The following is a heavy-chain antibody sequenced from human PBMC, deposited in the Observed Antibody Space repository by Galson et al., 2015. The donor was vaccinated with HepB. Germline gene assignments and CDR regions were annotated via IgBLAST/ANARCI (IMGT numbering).Heavy chain of an antibody. CDR2: ISSSGSTI. Sequence: SLRLSCAASGFTFSDYYMSWIRQAPGKGLEWVSYISSSGSTIYYADSVKGRFTISRDNAKNSLYLQMNSLRAEDTAVYYCARSESGARGLRYFDWRSLEGAFDIWGQGTMVTVSS. V-gene: IGHV3-11*01. D-gene: IGHD3-9*01. CDR3: ARSESGARGLRYFDWRSLEGAFDI. CDR1: GFTFSDYY. J-gene: IGHJ3*02.